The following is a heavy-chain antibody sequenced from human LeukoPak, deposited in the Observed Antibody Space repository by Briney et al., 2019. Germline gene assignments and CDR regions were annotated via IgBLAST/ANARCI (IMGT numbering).Heavy chain of an antibody. D-gene: IGHD3-10*01. CDR2: IYPGDSDT. CDR1: GYSFTSYW. J-gene: IGHJ6*02. CDR3: ARMYGSGRGYYYYYGMDV. Sequence: GESLKISCKGSGYSFTSYWIGWVRQMPGKGLEWMGIIYPGDSDTRYSPSFQGQVTISADKSISTAYLQWSSLKASDTAMYYCARMYGSGRGYYYYYGMDVWGQGTTVTVSS. V-gene: IGHV5-51*01.